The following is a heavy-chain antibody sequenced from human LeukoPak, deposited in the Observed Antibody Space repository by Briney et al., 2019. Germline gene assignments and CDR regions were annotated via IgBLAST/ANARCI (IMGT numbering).Heavy chain of an antibody. Sequence: GGSLRLSCAASGFTFDDYAMHWVRQAPGKGPEWVSGISWNSGSIGYADSVKGQFTISRDNAKNSLYLQMNSLRAEDTALYYCAKDGIAVAGYFDYWGQGTLVTVSS. J-gene: IGHJ4*02. V-gene: IGHV3-9*01. CDR1: GFTFDDYA. D-gene: IGHD6-19*01. CDR3: AKDGIAVAGYFDY. CDR2: ISWNSGSI.